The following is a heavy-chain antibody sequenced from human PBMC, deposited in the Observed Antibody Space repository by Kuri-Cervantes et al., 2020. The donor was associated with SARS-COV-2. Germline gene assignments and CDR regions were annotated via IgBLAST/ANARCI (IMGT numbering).Heavy chain of an antibody. Sequence: GESLKISCAASGFTFSNYAMHWVRQAPGKGLEWVAVISYDGSNKYYADSVKGRFTISRDNSENTLYLQMNSLRAEDTAVYYCAKGGYCSSTSCYLLDYWGQGTLVTVSS. CDR1: GFTFSNYA. CDR3: AKGGYCSSTSCYLLDY. D-gene: IGHD2-2*01. V-gene: IGHV3-30-3*01. J-gene: IGHJ4*02. CDR2: ISYDGSNK.